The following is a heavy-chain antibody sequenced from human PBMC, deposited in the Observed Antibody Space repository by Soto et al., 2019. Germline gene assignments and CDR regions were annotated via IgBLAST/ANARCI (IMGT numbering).Heavy chain of an antibody. V-gene: IGHV1-69*02. Sequence: QVQLVQSGAEVKKPWSSVRVSCKASGDIFSNYTISWVRQAPGQGREWMGRIIPILDVANYPLRFQGRVTITADKSTSTVSMGLSSLRAADTAIYYCARVNTDSGSYEGAYYMDGWGKGTPVTVSS. CDR2: IIPILDVA. CDR1: GDIFSNYT. J-gene: IGHJ6*03. CDR3: ARVNTDSGSYEGAYYMDG. D-gene: IGHD3-10*01.